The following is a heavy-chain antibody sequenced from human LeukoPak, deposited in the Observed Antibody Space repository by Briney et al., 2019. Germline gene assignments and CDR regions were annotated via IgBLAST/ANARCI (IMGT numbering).Heavy chain of an antibody. CDR3: ASRRAYYYDSSGYYDIDY. J-gene: IGHJ4*02. Sequence: ASVKVSCKASGYTFTGYYMHWVRQAPGQGLEWMGWINPNSGGTNYAQKFQGRVTMTRDTSISTAYMELSRLRPDDTAVYYCASRRAYYYDSSGYYDIDYWGQGTLVTVSS. D-gene: IGHD3-22*01. V-gene: IGHV1-2*02. CDR2: INPNSGGT. CDR1: GYTFTGYY.